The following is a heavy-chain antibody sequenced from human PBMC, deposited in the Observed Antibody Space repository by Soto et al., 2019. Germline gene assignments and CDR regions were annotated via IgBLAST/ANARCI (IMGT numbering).Heavy chain of an antibody. V-gene: IGHV3-23*01. J-gene: IGHJ4*02. D-gene: IGHD5-12*01. Sequence: GGSLRLSCAASGFTFSSYAMSWVRQAPGKGLEWVSAISGGGGSTYYADSVKGRFTISRDNSKNTLYLQMNSLRAEDTAVYYCVTLRWLQLQVDYWGQGTLVTVSS. CDR3: VTLRWLQLQVDY. CDR2: ISGGGGST. CDR1: GFTFSSYA.